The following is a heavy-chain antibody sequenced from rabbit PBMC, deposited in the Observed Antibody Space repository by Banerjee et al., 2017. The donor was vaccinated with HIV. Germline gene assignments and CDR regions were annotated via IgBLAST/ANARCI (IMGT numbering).Heavy chain of an antibody. CDR1: GFSFSSGFD. Sequence: QEQLEESGGDLVKPEGSLTLTCTASGFSFSSGFDMCWVRQAPGKGLEWIACIGVTSGNTYYASWAKGRFTISKTSSTTVTLQMTSLTAADTATYLCARFVGDHYVELWGPGTLVTVS. CDR2: IGVTSGNT. D-gene: IGHD2-1*01. V-gene: IGHV1S45*01. J-gene: IGHJ4*01. CDR3: ARFVGDHYVEL.